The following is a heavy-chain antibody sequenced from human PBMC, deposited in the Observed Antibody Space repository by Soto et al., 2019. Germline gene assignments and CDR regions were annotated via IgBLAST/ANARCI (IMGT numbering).Heavy chain of an antibody. Sequence: ASVKVSCKASGYTFTSYYMHWVRQAPGQGLEWMGIINPSGGSTSYAQKFQGRVTMTRDTSTSTVYMELSSLRSEDTAVYYCARGPAAMYCPGVFLRGYYFDYWGKGSLVTVSS. J-gene: IGHJ4*02. CDR1: GYTFTSYY. CDR2: INPSGGST. CDR3: ARGPAAMYCPGVFLRGYYFDY. D-gene: IGHD2-2*01. V-gene: IGHV1-46*03.